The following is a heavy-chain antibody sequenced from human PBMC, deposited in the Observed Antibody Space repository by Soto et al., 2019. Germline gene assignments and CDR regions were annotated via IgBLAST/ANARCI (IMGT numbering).Heavy chain of an antibody. Sequence: QVQLQESGPGLVKPSETLSLTCTVSGGSISSYYWSWIRQPPGKGLEWIGYIYYSGSTNYNPSLKSRVTISVDTSKNQFSLKLSSVTAADTAVYYCARGPVVAATFGYYYYYMDVWGKGTTVTVSS. J-gene: IGHJ6*03. V-gene: IGHV4-59*01. CDR2: IYYSGST. D-gene: IGHD2-15*01. CDR1: GGSISSYY. CDR3: ARGPVVAATFGYYYYYMDV.